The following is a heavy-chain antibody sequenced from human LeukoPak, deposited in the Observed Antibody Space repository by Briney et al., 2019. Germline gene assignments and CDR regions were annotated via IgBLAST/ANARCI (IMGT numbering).Heavy chain of an antibody. CDR2: IYYSEST. J-gene: IGHJ3*02. CDR1: GGSISSVGYY. CDR3: ARVKNSSGDRDAFDI. V-gene: IGHV4-31*03. Sequence: SETLSLTCTVSGGSISSVGYYWSWIRQHPGRGLEWIGYIYYSESTYNNPSLKSRVTISVDTSKNQFSLKLSSVTAADTAVYYCARVKNSSGDRDAFDIWGQGTMVTVSS. D-gene: IGHD6-19*01.